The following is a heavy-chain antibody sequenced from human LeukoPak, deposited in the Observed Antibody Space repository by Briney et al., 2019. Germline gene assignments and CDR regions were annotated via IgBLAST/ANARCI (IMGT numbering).Heavy chain of an antibody. D-gene: IGHD6-13*01. CDR1: GYTFTGYY. V-gene: IGHV1-2*04. CDR2: INPNSGGT. Sequence: RASVKVSCKASGYTFTGYYMHWVRQAPGQGLEWMGWINPNSGGTNYAQKFQGWVTMTRDTSISTAYMELSSLRSEDTAVYYCATAIAAAGPDYWGQGTLVTVSS. J-gene: IGHJ4*02. CDR3: ATAIAAAGPDY.